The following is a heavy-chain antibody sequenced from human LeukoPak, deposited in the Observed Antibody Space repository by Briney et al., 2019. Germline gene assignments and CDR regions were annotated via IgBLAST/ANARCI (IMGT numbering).Heavy chain of an antibody. V-gene: IGHV3-33*08. D-gene: IGHD3-10*01. J-gene: IGHJ4*02. CDR2: IWYDGSNK. CDR1: GFTFSNAW. CDR3: ARESTMVRGVIDY. Sequence: PGGSLRLSCAASGFTFSNAWMSWARQAPGKGLEWVAVIWYDGSNKYYADSVKGRFAISRDNSKNTLYLQMNSLRAEDTAVYYCARESTMVRGVIDYWGQGTLVTVSS.